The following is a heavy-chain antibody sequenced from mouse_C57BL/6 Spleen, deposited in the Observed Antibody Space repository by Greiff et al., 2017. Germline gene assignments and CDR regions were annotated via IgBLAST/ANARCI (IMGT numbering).Heavy chain of an antibody. D-gene: IGHD2-2*01. J-gene: IGHJ1*03. V-gene: IGHV1-50*01. CDR3: ARGSYGYGWYFDV. CDR1: GYTFTSYW. Sequence: VQLQQPGAELVKPGASVKLSCKASGYTFTSYWMQWVKQRPGQGLEWIGEIDPSDSYTNYNQKFKGKATLTVDTSSSTAYMQLSSLTSEDSAVYYCARGSYGYGWYFDVWGTGTTVTVSS. CDR2: IDPSDSYT.